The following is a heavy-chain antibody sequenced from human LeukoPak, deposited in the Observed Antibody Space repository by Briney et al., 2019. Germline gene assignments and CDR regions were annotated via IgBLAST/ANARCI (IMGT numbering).Heavy chain of an antibody. V-gene: IGHV4-59*08. D-gene: IGHD3-9*01. CDR1: GGSISGYY. J-gene: IGHJ4*02. CDR2: IYYSGST. Sequence: SETLSLTCTVSGGSISGYYWSWIRQPPGKGLEWIGYIYYSGSTNYNPSLKSRISISVDTSKNQFSLRLSFVTAADTAMYCARGVRWADTFTGYYLSGFDHWGQGTLVPVSS. CDR3: ARGVRWADTFTGYYLSGFDH.